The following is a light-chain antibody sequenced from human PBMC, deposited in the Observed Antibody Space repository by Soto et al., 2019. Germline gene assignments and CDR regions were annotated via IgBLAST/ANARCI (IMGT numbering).Light chain of an antibody. J-gene: IGKJ5*01. CDR3: QNYNSAPIT. CDR1: QDISTY. Sequence: DIQLTQSPSSLSASVGDRVTLTYRASQDISTYLAWCQQKPGKVPKLLIYTVSTLQFGVPSRFSGSGSGTEFTLTIGALHPEDVATYYCQNYNSAPITFGQGTRLEI. CDR2: TVS. V-gene: IGKV1-27*01.